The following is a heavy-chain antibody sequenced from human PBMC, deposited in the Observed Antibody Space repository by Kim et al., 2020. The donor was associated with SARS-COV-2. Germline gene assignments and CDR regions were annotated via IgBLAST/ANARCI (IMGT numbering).Heavy chain of an antibody. CDR2: ISAYNGNT. V-gene: IGHV1-18*01. CDR1: GYTFTSYG. J-gene: IGHJ6*02. D-gene: IGHD6-13*01. CDR3: ARPQQLVPDYYYYYGMDV. Sequence: ASVKVSCKASGYTFTSYGISWVRQAPGQGLEWMGWISAYNGNTNYAQKLQGRVTMTTDTSTSTAYMELRSLRSDDTAVYYCARPQQLVPDYYYYYGMDVWGQGTTVTVSS.